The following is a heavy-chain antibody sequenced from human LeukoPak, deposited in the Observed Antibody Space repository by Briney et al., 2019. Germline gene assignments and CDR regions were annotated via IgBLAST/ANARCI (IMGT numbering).Heavy chain of an antibody. CDR1: GFTFSIYA. V-gene: IGHV3-30-3*01. CDR2: ISYDGSNK. J-gene: IGHJ1*01. D-gene: IGHD3-22*01. CDR3: ARGDYYDSSMGYFQH. Sequence: PGGSLRLSCAASGFTFSIYAMHWVRQAPGKGLEWVAVISYDGSNKYYADSVKGRFTISRDNSKNTLYLQMNSLRAEDTAVYYCARGDYYDSSMGYFQHWGQGTLVTVSS.